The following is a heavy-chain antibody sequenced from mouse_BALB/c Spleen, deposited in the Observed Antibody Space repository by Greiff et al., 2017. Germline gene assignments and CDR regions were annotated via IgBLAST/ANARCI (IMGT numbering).Heavy chain of an antibody. V-gene: IGHV1-12*01. CDR3: ARSKYGNYDGAMDY. Sequence: QVQLKQPGAELVKPGASVKMSCKASGYTFTSYNMHWVKQTPGQGLEWIGAIYPGNGDTSYNQKFKGKATLTADKSSSTAYMQLSSLTSEDSAVYYCARSKYGNYDGAMDYWGQGTSVTVSS. J-gene: IGHJ4*01. CDR2: IYPGNGDT. CDR1: GYTFTSYN. D-gene: IGHD2-10*02.